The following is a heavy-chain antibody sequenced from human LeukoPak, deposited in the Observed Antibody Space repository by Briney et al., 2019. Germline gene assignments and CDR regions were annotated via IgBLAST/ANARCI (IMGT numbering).Heavy chain of an antibody. Sequence: GGSLRLSCAASGFTFGSYAMTWVRQAPGKGLEWVSSMSSGGSYIYYADSVRGRFTISRDNAKNSLYLLMSSLRVDDTAVYYCARDRPTGASRLFVVQWGQGTLVTVSS. V-gene: IGHV3-21*06. J-gene: IGHJ4*02. CDR1: GFTFGSYA. D-gene: IGHD2-15*01. CDR3: ARDRPTGASRLFVVQ. CDR2: MSSGGSYI.